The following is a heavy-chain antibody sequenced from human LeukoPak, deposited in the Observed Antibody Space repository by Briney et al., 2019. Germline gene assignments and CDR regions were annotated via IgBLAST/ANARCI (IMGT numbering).Heavy chain of an antibody. D-gene: IGHD3-10*01. Sequence: SETLSLTCTVSGGSISSGDYYWSWIRQPPGKGLEWIGYIYYSGSTYYNPSLKSRVTVSVDTSKNQFSLKLSSVTAADTAVYYCARDTLMVRGVIGYWGQGTLVTVSS. V-gene: IGHV4-30-4*01. CDR1: GGSISSGDYY. CDR2: IYYSGST. J-gene: IGHJ4*02. CDR3: ARDTLMVRGVIGY.